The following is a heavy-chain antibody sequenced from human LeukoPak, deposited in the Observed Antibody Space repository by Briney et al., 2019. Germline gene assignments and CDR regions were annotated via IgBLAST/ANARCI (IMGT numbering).Heavy chain of an antibody. CDR3: AKELVSRSSLTFDF. Sequence: GGSLRLSCAACGFSFSSNAMAWVRQAPGKGLEWISAIGGSSDYTFYGGSVKGRFITSRDNSKTTLYLHMHSLTVEDTAVYYCAKELVSRSSLTFDFWGQGILVTVSS. V-gene: IGHV3-23*01. J-gene: IGHJ4*02. CDR1: GFSFSSNA. CDR2: IGGSSDYT. D-gene: IGHD6-13*01.